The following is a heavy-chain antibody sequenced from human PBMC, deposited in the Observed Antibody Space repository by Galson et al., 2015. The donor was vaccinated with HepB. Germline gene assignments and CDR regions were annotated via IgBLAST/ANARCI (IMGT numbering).Heavy chain of an antibody. J-gene: IGHJ4*02. CDR3: ARGLLYGSGSYYDY. D-gene: IGHD3-10*01. Sequence: SLRLSCAASGFTFSSYGMHWVRQVPGKGLEWVAVIWYDGSNKYYADSVKGRFTISRDNSENTLYLQMNSLRAEDTAVYYCARGLLYGSGSYYDYWGQGTLVTVSS. CDR2: IWYDGSNK. CDR1: GFTFSSYG. V-gene: IGHV3-33*01.